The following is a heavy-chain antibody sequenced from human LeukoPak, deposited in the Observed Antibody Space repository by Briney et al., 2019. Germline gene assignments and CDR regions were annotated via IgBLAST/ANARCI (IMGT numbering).Heavy chain of an antibody. J-gene: IGHJ4*02. D-gene: IGHD6-13*01. V-gene: IGHV4-31*03. CDR1: GGSISSGGYY. Sequence: PSETLSLTCTVSGGSISSGGYYWSWIRQHPGKGLEWIGYTYDSGRTYSNAFLKSRVTISVDTSKNQFSLKLSSVPAADTAVYYCARDRAYSSSWYGADYWGQGTLVTVSS. CDR2: TYDSGRT. CDR3: ARDRAYSSSWYGADY.